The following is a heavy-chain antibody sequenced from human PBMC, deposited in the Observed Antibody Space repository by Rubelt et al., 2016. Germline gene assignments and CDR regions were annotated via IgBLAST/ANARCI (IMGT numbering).Heavy chain of an antibody. V-gene: IGHV4-59*05. Sequence: QVQLQESGPGLVKPSETLSLTCSVSGGSISTYYWTWIRQPPGKGLEWIGSIYYSGSTYYNPSLKSRVTISVDTPKNLFSLKLSSVTAADTAVYYCARGHWNYFDYWGQGTLVTVSS. CDR3: ARGHWNYFDY. J-gene: IGHJ4*02. CDR1: GGSISTYY. CDR2: IYYSGST. D-gene: IGHD1-1*01.